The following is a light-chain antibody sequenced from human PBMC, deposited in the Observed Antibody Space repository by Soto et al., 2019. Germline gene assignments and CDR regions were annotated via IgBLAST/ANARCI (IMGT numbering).Light chain of an antibody. CDR3: SSFTSGGTWV. V-gene: IGLV2-14*03. Sequence: QSALTQPGSVSGSPGQSITISCTGTSSDVGAYNHVSWYQQHPGKVPKVMIYEVNNRPSGVSNRFSASKSGNTASLTISGLQAEDEATYYCSSFTSGGTWVFGGGTKLTVL. J-gene: IGLJ3*02. CDR1: SSDVGAYNH. CDR2: EVN.